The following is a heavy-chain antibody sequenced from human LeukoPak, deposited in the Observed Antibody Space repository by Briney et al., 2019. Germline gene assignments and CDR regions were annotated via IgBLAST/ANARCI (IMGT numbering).Heavy chain of an antibody. D-gene: IGHD1-26*01. CDR3: AGDSGSYYNYCYGMDV. CDR1: GYTFTSYG. CDR2: ISAYNGNT. Sequence: ASVKVSCKASGYTFTSYGISWVRQAPGQGLEWMGWISAYNGNTNYAQKLQGRVTMTTDTSTSAAYMELRSLRSDDTAVYYCAGDSGSYYNYCYGMDVWGQGTTVTVSS. V-gene: IGHV1-18*01. J-gene: IGHJ6*02.